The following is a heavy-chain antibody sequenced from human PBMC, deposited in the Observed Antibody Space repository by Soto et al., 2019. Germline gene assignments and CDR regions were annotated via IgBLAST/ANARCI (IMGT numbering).Heavy chain of an antibody. J-gene: IGHJ5*02. Sequence: PGGSLRLSCAASGFTFGNYSMIWVRQAPGKGLEWVAVIGGRGENTDYAAPMRGRSTISKDNNNHTLYLQMNSLGADDTAVYYWEKDPEDGDTTGYHCPAPWGRGTLVTVSS. V-gene: IGHV3-23*01. D-gene: IGHD4-17*01. CDR2: IGGRGENT. CDR1: GFTFGNYS. CDR3: EKDPEDGDTTGYHCPAP.